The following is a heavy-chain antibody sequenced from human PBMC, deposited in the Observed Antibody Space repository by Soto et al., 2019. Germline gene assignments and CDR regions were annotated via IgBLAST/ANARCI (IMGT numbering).Heavy chain of an antibody. CDR3: ARDVWFGEFGWFDP. D-gene: IGHD3-10*01. CDR2: IYTSGST. V-gene: IGHV4-4*07. J-gene: IGHJ5*02. Sequence: SETLSLTCTVSGGSISSYYWSWIRQPAGKGLEWIGRIYTSGSTNYNPSLKSRVTMSVDTSKSQFSLKLSSVTAADTAVYYCARDVWFGEFGWFDPWGQGTLVTVSS. CDR1: GGSISSYY.